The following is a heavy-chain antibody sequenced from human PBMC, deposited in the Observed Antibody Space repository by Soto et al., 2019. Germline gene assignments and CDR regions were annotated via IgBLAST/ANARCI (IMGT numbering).Heavy chain of an antibody. Sequence: GGSLRLSCAASGFTFSSYGMHWVRQAPVKGLEWVAVIWYDGSDKYYADSVKGRFTISRDNSKNTLYLQMNSLRAEDTAVYYCARGEGGRVVRYYYGMDVWGQGTTVTVSS. CDR3: ARGEGGRVVRYYYGMDV. V-gene: IGHV3-33*01. D-gene: IGHD2-21*01. J-gene: IGHJ6*02. CDR1: GFTFSSYG. CDR2: IWYDGSDK.